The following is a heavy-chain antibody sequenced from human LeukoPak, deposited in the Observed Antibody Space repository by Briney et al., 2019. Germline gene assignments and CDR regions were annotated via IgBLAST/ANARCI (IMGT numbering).Heavy chain of an antibody. V-gene: IGHV3-48*03. CDR3: ARGGYYDGSGYYPY. J-gene: IGHJ4*02. Sequence: GGSLRLSCAASGFTFSSYEMNWVRQAPGKGLEWVSYISSSGSTIYYADSVKGRFTISRDNAKNSLYLQMNSLRAEDTAVYYCARGGYYDGSGYYPYWGQGTLVTVSS. D-gene: IGHD3-22*01. CDR2: ISSSGSTI. CDR1: GFTFSSYE.